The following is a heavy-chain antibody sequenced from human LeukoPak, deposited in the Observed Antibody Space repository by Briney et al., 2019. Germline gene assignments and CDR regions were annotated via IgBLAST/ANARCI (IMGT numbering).Heavy chain of an antibody. CDR3: ARETPGSRVFDS. J-gene: IGHJ4*02. CDR2: IYSSDAT. Sequence: GGSLRLSCAASGFTFSNFAMNWVRQVPGKGLEWVSIIYSSDATYYADSVKGRFTVSRDKAKNTLYLQMNSLRADDTAVYYCARETPGSRVFDSWGQGTLVTVSS. D-gene: IGHD1-14*01. CDR1: GFTFSNFA. V-gene: IGHV3-66*01.